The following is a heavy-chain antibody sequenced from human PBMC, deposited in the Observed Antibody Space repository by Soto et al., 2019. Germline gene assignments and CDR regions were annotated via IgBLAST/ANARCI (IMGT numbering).Heavy chain of an antibody. CDR3: ARVSAAGAYYYGMDV. D-gene: IGHD6-13*01. Sequence: SGPTLVNPTQTLTLTCTFSAFSLSTTGMCVSWIRQPPGKALEWLALIDWGDGKYYSTSLKSRLTISKDTSKNQVVLTMTNMDPGDTATYFCARVSAAGAYYYGMDVWGQGTTVTVSS. CDR1: AFSLSTTGMC. J-gene: IGHJ6*02. V-gene: IGHV2-70*01. CDR2: IDWGDGK.